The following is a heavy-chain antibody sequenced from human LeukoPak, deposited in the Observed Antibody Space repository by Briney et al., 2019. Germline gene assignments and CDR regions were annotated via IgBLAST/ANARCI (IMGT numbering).Heavy chain of an antibody. Sequence: GGSLRLSCAVSGFTFNEYVMSWVRQAPGSGLEWVSAVSSSGFSTYYADSVKGRFTISRDNFKNTLYLQLNSLRGEDTTVYYCVKEADNSETYYMDVWGKGTTVTVSS. CDR3: VKEADNSETYYMDV. CDR1: GFTFNEYV. CDR2: VSSSGFST. D-gene: IGHD2/OR15-2a*01. V-gene: IGHV3-23*01. J-gene: IGHJ6*03.